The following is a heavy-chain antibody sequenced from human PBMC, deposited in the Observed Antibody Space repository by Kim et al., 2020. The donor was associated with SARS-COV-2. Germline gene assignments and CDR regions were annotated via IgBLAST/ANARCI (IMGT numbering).Heavy chain of an antibody. CDR2: IYYSGST. CDR3: ARHLGDIWSSGYYDAFDI. J-gene: IGHJ3*02. D-gene: IGHD3-22*01. CDR1: GGSISSYY. V-gene: IGHV4-59*08. Sequence: SETLSLTCTVSGGSISSYYWSWIRQPPGKGLEWIGYIYYSGSTNYNPSLKSRVTISVDTSKNQFSLKLSSVTAADTAVYYCARHLGDIWSSGYYDAFDIWGQGTMVTVSS.